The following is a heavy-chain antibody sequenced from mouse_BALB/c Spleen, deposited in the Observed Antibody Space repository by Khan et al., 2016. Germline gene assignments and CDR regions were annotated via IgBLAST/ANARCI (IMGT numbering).Heavy chain of an antibody. CDR3: ATSIYVNYAWFAY. J-gene: IGHJ3*01. CDR1: GYSITSGYY. CDR2: ISYDGSN. Sequence: EVKLLESGPGLVKPSQSLSLTRSVTGYSITSGYYWNWIRQFPGNKLEWMGYISYDGSNNYNPSLKNRISITRDTSKNQFFLKLNSVTTEDAATYYCATSIYVNYAWFAYWGQGTLVTVSA. D-gene: IGHD2-4*01. V-gene: IGHV3-6*02.